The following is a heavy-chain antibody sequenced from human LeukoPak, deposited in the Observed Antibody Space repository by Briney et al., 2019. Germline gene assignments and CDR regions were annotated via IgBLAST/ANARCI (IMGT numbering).Heavy chain of an antibody. CDR3: ARDGGQRPSGFSTVGFDY. D-gene: IGHD3-22*01. CDR1: GFTVSSNY. CDR2: IYSGGST. Sequence: PGGSLRLSCAASGFTVSSNYMNWVRQAPGKGLEWVSVIYSGGSTYYADSVKGRFTISRDNSKNTLYLQMNSLRAEDTAVYYCARDGGQRPSGFSTVGFDYWGQGTLVTVSS. J-gene: IGHJ4*02. V-gene: IGHV3-53*01.